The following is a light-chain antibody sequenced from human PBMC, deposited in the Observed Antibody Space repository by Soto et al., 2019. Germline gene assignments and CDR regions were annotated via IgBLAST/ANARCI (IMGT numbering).Light chain of an antibody. Sequence: EIVLTQSPATLSLSPGERATLSCRASQSVSSYLAWYQQKPGQAPRLLIYDASNRATGIPARFSGSGSGTYFTLTISILEPEDFAVYYCQQRSNWPLTFGGGTKVEIK. CDR1: QSVSSY. CDR3: QQRSNWPLT. V-gene: IGKV3-11*01. J-gene: IGKJ4*01. CDR2: DAS.